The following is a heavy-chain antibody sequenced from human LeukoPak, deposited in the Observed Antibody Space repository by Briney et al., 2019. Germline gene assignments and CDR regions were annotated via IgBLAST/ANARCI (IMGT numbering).Heavy chain of an antibody. J-gene: IGHJ4*02. CDR1: GFTVSSNY. V-gene: IGHV3-53*01. CDR3: ARDHHYGPLDFDY. Sequence: GGSLRLSCAASGFTVSSNYMSWVRQAPGKGLEWVSVIYSGGSTYYADSVKGRFTISRDNAKNSLYLQMNSLRAEDTAVYYCARDHHYGPLDFDYWGQGTLVTVSS. CDR2: IYSGGST. D-gene: IGHD3-10*01.